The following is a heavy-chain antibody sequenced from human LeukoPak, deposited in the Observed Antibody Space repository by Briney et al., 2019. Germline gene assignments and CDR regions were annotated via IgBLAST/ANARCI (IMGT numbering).Heavy chain of an antibody. D-gene: IGHD6-19*01. Sequence: GGSLRLSCAASGFTFSDYWIHWVRQAPGKGLEWVSAISGSGGSTYYADSVKGRFTISRDNSKNTLYLQMNSLRAEDTAVYYCAKGYSSGWPFDYWGQGTLVTVSS. CDR3: AKGYSSGWPFDY. CDR2: ISGSGGST. CDR1: GFTFSDYW. V-gene: IGHV3-23*01. J-gene: IGHJ4*02.